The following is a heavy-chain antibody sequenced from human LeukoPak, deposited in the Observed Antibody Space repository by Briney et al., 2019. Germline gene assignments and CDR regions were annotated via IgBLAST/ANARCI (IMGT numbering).Heavy chain of an antibody. V-gene: IGHV4-39*01. CDR2: IYYSGSI. J-gene: IGHJ5*02. CDR3: ARQADAGYSSQNWFDP. D-gene: IGHD6-13*01. Sequence: SETLSLTCTVSGGSISSSSYYWGWIRQPPGKGLEWIGSIYYSGSIYYNPSLKSRVTISVDTSKNQFSLKLSSVTAADTAVYYCARQADAGYSSQNWFDPWGQGTLVTVSS. CDR1: GGSISSSSYY.